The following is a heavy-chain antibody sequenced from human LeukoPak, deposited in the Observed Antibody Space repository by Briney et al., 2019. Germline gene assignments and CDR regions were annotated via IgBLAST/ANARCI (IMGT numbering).Heavy chain of an antibody. CDR1: GFTFSSYA. Sequence: PGGFLRLSCAASGFTFSSYAMSWVRQAPGKGLEWVSAISGSGGSTYYADSVKGRFTISRDNSKNTLYLQMNSLRAEDTAVYYCAKGGMETGYYAYFDYWGQGTLVTVSS. CDR3: AKGGMETGYYAYFDY. J-gene: IGHJ4*02. V-gene: IGHV3-23*01. CDR2: ISGSGGST. D-gene: IGHD3-9*01.